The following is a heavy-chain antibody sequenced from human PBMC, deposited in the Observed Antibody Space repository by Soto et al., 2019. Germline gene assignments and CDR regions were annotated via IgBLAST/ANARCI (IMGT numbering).Heavy chain of an antibody. CDR1: EFIFSNYW. Sequence: EVQLVESWGGLVQPGGSLRLSCAASEFIFSNYWMHWVRQAPGKGLVWVSRINSDGSSTSYADSVKGRFTISRDNAKNTLYLQMNSLRAEDTAVYYCVREAATMVRGTTYYYYYMDVWGKGTTVPVSS. CDR2: INSDGSST. J-gene: IGHJ6*03. D-gene: IGHD3-10*01. V-gene: IGHV3-74*01. CDR3: VREAATMVRGTTYYYYYMDV.